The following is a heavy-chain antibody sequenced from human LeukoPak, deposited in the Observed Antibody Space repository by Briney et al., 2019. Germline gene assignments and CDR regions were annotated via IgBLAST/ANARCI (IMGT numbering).Heavy chain of an antibody. D-gene: IGHD4-23*01. CDR1: GFTFSSHG. CDR2: INHRGST. J-gene: IGHJ4*02. Sequence: GSLRLSCAASGFTFSSHGMNWVRQPPGKGLEWIGEINHRGSTNYNLSLKSRVTISIDTSKNQFSLKLSSVTAADTAVYYCVKVGLRTVVTNYYFDYWGQGTLVTVSS. CDR3: VKVGLRTVVTNYYFDY. V-gene: IGHV4-34*01.